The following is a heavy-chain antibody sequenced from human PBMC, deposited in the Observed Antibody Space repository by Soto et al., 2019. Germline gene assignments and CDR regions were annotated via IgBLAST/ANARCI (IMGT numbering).Heavy chain of an antibody. J-gene: IGHJ3*02. D-gene: IGHD2-21*02. CDR3: ARILCGGDCYDAFDI. Sequence: SVKVSCKASGGTFSSYAISWVRQAPGQGLEWMGGIIPIFGTANYAQKFQGRVTITADKSTSTAYMELSSLRSEDTAVYYCARILCGGDCYDAFDIWGQGTMVTVSS. V-gene: IGHV1-69*06. CDR1: GGTFSSYA. CDR2: IIPIFGTA.